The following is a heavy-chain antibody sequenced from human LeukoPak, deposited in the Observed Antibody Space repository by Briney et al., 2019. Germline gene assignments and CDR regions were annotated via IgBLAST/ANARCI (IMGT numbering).Heavy chain of an antibody. CDR1: GGSISSHY. J-gene: IGHJ3*02. CDR3: ARGPFLLDAFDI. D-gene: IGHD2-8*02. CDR2: IYYSGST. Sequence: SETLSLTCTVSGGSISSHYWSWIRQPPGKGLEWIGYIYYSGSTNYNPSLKSRVTISVDTSKNQFSLKLSSVTAADTAVYYCARGPFLLDAFDIWGQGTMVTVSS. V-gene: IGHV4-59*11.